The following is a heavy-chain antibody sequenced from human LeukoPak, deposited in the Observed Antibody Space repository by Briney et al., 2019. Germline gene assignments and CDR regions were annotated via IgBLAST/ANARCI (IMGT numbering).Heavy chain of an antibody. CDR1: GASISSSSYY. V-gene: IGHV4-39*07. Sequence: KPSETLSLTCTVSGASISSSSYYWGWIRQPPGKGLAWIGSIYYSGSTYYNPSLKSRVTISVDTSKNQFSLKLSSVTAADTAVYYCASVIVVVPGILNWFDPWGQGTLVTVSS. CDR3: ASVIVVVPGILNWFDP. J-gene: IGHJ5*02. D-gene: IGHD2-2*01. CDR2: IYYSGST.